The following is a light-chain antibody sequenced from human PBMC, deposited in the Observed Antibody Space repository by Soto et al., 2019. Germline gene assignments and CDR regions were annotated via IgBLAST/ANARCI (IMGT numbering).Light chain of an antibody. V-gene: IGLV2-14*01. CDR1: SSDVGAYNY. J-gene: IGLJ3*02. CDR3: SSYTSNSTLV. CDR2: EVS. Sequence: QSVLTQPASVSVSPGQSITISCTGTSSDVGAYNYVSWYQQHPDKAPKLMIFEVSDRPSGVSNRFSGSNSGNTASLTISGLQAEDEADYFCSSYTSNSTLVFGGGTKLTVL.